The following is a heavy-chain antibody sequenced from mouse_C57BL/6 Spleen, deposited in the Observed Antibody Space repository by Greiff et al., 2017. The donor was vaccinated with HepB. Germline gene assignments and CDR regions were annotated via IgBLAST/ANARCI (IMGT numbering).Heavy chain of an antibody. CDR1: GFTFSSYA. CDR3: ARPPIYYDFAWFAY. Sequence: EVHLVESGGGLVKPGGSLKLSCAASGFTFSSYAMSWVRQTPEKRLEWVATISDGGSYTYYPDNVKGRFTISRDNAKNNLYLQMSHLKTEDTAVYDCARPPIYYDFAWFAYWGQGTLVTVSA. D-gene: IGHD2-4*01. J-gene: IGHJ3*01. CDR2: ISDGGSYT. V-gene: IGHV5-4*01.